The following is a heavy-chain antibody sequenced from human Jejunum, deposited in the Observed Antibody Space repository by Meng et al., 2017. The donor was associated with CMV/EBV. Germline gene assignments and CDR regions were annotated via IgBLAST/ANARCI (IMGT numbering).Heavy chain of an antibody. CDR3: ARDPGKRQRLIREYYYYGMDV. Sequence: YALHWVRQAPGKGLECVTLLSHDGSDKYYGASVRGRFMMSRDNSRSTLYLRLNSLRAEDTAVYYCARDPGKRQRLIREYYYYGMDVWGQGTTVTVSS. CDR2: LSHDGSDK. V-gene: IGHV3-30*04. J-gene: IGHJ6*02. D-gene: IGHD6-19*01. CDR1: YA.